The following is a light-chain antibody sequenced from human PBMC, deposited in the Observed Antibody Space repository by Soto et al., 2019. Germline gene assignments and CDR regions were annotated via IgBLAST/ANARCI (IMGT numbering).Light chain of an antibody. CDR1: SSDIGLYTF. V-gene: IGLV2-14*03. Sequence: QSALTQPASVSGSPGQSITIPCTGSSSDIGLYTFVSWYQQHPGKAPKLLIYDVSYWPSGISDRFSGSKSGNTASLTISGLQPEDEADYYCSSYGATSTLFGGGTQLTVL. J-gene: IGLJ2*01. CDR2: DVS. CDR3: SSYGATSTL.